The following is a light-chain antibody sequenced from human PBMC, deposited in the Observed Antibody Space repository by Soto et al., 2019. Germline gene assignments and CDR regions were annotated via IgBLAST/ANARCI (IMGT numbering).Light chain of an antibody. CDR2: GAS. CDR3: QQFDAYPLT. J-gene: IGKJ4*01. Sequence: DIQLTQSPSFLSASVGDRVTISCRASQGISDYLAWYQQKPGKAPKLLIYGASTLQSGVPSRFSGSASETEFTLTICSLQPEDFATYFCQQFDAYPLTFGGGNKREI. V-gene: IGKV1-9*01. CDR1: QGISDY.